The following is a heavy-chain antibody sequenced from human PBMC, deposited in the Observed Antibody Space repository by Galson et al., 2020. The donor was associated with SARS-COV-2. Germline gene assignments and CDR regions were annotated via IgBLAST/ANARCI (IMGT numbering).Heavy chain of an antibody. V-gene: IGHV3-48*02. CDR1: GFPLSLYS. CDR3: ARDPVVVVTGVHGKGLDGDY. J-gene: IGHJ4*02. CDR2: INGDSEAI. Sequence: GGSLTLSCATSGFPLSLYSMNWLRQAPGKGLEWIAYINGDSEAIYYAESVKGRFTISRDNAKNSLYLQMDGLRDEDTAVYYCARDPVVVVTGVHGKGLDGDYWGQGTLVTVSS. D-gene: IGHD2-21*02.